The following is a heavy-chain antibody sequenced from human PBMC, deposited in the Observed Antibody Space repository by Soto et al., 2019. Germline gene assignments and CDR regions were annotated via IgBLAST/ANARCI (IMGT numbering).Heavy chain of an antibody. D-gene: IGHD3-22*01. CDR1: GGSISSGGYY. Sequence: PSETLALTCTVSGGSISSGGYYWSWIRQHPGKGLEWIGYIYYSGSTYYNPSLKSRVTISLDTSKNQFSLKLSSVTAADTAVYYCARGLYYSDSSGYPFFDPWGQGTLVTVSS. V-gene: IGHV4-31*03. CDR2: IYYSGST. J-gene: IGHJ5*02. CDR3: ARGLYYSDSSGYPFFDP.